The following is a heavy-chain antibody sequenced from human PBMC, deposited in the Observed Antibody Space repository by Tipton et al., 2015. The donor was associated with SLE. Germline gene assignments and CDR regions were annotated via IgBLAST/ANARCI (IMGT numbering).Heavy chain of an antibody. D-gene: IGHD2-2*01. J-gene: IGHJ5*02. Sequence: TLSLTCTVYGGSFSGYYWSWIRQPPGKGLEWIGEINHSGSTNYNPSLKSRVTISVDTSKNQFSLKLSSVTAADTAVYYCARQKGLYQPAGWFDPWGQGTLVTVSS. CDR2: INHSGST. CDR3: ARQKGLYQPAGWFDP. V-gene: IGHV4-34*01. CDR1: GGSFSGYY.